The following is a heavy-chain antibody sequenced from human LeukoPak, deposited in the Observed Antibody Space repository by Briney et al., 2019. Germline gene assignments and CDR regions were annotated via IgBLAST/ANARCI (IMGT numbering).Heavy chain of an antibody. Sequence: PSETLSLTCAVYGGSFSGYYWSWIRQPPGKGLEWIGEINHSGSTNYNPSLKSRVTISVDMSKNQFSLKLSSVTAADTAVYYCARVRGYYYYYMDVWGKGTTVTVSS. V-gene: IGHV4-34*01. J-gene: IGHJ6*03. D-gene: IGHD1-1*01. CDR1: GGSFSGYY. CDR3: ARVRGYYYYYMDV. CDR2: INHSGST.